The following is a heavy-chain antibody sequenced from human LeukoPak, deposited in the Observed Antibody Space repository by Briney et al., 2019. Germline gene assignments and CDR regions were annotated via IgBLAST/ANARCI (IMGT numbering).Heavy chain of an antibody. D-gene: IGHD5-12*01. CDR2: ISAYNGNT. CDR3: ARDSSRGYSGYAADY. Sequence: ASVKVSCKASGYTFTSYAIIWVRQAPGQGLEWMGWISAYNGNTNYAQKLQGRVTMTTDTSTSTAYMELRSLRSDDTAVYYCARDSSRGYSGYAADYWGQGTLVTVSS. V-gene: IGHV1-18*01. CDR1: GYTFTSYA. J-gene: IGHJ4*02.